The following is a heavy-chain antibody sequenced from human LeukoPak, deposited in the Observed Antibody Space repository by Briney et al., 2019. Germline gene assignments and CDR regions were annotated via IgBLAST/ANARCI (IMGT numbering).Heavy chain of an antibody. V-gene: IGHV3-48*03. CDR1: GFTFSTYE. J-gene: IGHJ4*02. CDR2: ISSTGSNI. CDR3: AATYYYDGSGDY. D-gene: IGHD3-22*01. Sequence: GGSLRLSCAASGFTFSTYEMNWVRQAPGKGLEWVSYISSTGSNIYYADSVKGRFTISRDNAKSSLYLLMNSLRTEDTAVYYCAATYYYDGSGDYWGQGTLVTVSS.